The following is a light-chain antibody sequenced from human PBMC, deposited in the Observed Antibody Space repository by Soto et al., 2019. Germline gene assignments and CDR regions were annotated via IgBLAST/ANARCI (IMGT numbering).Light chain of an antibody. CDR1: QNIDNY. J-gene: IGKJ4*01. Sequence: DIQMTQSPSSLSASLGDRVTITCRASQNIDNYLNWYQHNPGKAPKLLIYATSTLQSGVPARFSGSGSGTEFTLTISTLQAEDFATYLCQESYSTPAVSFGGGTKVEIK. CDR2: ATS. CDR3: QESYSTPAVS. V-gene: IGKV1-39*01.